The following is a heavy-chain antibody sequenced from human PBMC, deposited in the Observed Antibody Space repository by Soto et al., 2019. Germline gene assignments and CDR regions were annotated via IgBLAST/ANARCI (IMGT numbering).Heavy chain of an antibody. CDR3: ASGRYGDY. CDR2: ISAHNGNT. CDR1: GYACTTYG. Sequence: QVHLVQSGAEVKKPWASVNVSCKGSGYACTTYGITWVRQAPGQGLAWMGWISAHNGNTNYAQKLQGRVTVTRDTSTSTASMELRSLRSADTAVYYCASGRYGDYWGQGALVTVSS. V-gene: IGHV1-18*01. D-gene: IGHD1-26*01. J-gene: IGHJ4*02.